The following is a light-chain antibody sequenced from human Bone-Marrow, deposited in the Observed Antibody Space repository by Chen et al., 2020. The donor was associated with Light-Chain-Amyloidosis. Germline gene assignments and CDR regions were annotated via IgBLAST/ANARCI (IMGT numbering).Light chain of an antibody. CDR3: QKYYSAPLT. Sequence: DIVMTQSPDSLAVSLGERATINCKSSQNLLYHSNNKNYMAWYQQKAGQPPKLHLKWASIRQSGVPDRFSGSGSGTDFTLTISSLQSEDVAVYYCQKYYSAPLTFGPGTKVEIK. CDR2: WAS. J-gene: IGKJ3*01. V-gene: IGKV4-1*01. CDR1: QNLLYHSNNKNY.